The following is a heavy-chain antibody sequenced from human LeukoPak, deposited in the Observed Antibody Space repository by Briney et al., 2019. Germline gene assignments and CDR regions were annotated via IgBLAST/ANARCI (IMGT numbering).Heavy chain of an antibody. CDR1: GGSFSGYY. CDR3: ARLVWGAATSSPVY. CDR2: INHSGST. D-gene: IGHD3-16*01. Sequence: PSETLSLPCAVYGGSFSGYYWSWIRQPPGKGLEWIGEINHSGSTNYNPSLKSRVTISVDTSKNQFSLKLTSVTAADTAVYFCARLVWGAATSSPVYWGQGTLVSVSS. V-gene: IGHV4-34*01. J-gene: IGHJ4*02.